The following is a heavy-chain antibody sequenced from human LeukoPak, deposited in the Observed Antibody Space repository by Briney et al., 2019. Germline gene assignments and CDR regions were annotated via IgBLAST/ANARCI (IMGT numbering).Heavy chain of an antibody. CDR2: INHSGST. V-gene: IGHV4-34*01. Sequence: PSETLSLTCAVYGGSFSGYYWSWIRQPPGKGLEWIGEINHSGSTNYNPSLKSRVTISVDTSKNQFSLKLSSVTAADTAVYYCARDGCSGGSCYFTYAYFDYWGQGTLVTVSS. CDR1: GGSFSGYY. CDR3: ARDGCSGGSCYFTYAYFDY. J-gene: IGHJ4*02. D-gene: IGHD2-15*01.